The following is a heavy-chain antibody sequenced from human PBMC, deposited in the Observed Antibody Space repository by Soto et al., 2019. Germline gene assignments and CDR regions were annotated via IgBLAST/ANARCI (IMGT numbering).Heavy chain of an antibody. V-gene: IGHV4-30-4*01. D-gene: IGHD5-12*01. Sequence: SETLSLTCTVSGGSISSGDYYWRWIRQPPGKGLEWIGYIYYSGSTYYNPSPKSRVTISVDTSKNQFSPKLSSVTAADTAVYYCARVRSVDYSGYDYYYFYYGMDVWGQGTTVTVSS. CDR3: ARVRSVDYSGYDYYYFYYGMDV. CDR1: GGSISSGDYY. CDR2: IYYSGST. J-gene: IGHJ6*02.